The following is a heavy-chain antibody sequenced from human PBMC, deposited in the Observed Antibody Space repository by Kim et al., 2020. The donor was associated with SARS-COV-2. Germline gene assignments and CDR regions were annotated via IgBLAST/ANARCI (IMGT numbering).Heavy chain of an antibody. Sequence: GGSLRLSCAASGFTFNIHAMNWVRQAPGRGLEWVSGIYGSGSNTYYADSVKGRFSISSDSSQKTLFLQMSILRAEDTAIYFCSRDPAAAPLRGGFASWGR. CDR2: IYGSGSNT. CDR1: GFTFNIHA. J-gene: IGHJ2*01. CDR3: SRDPAAAPLRGGFAS. V-gene: IGHV3-23*05. D-gene: IGHD2-2*01.